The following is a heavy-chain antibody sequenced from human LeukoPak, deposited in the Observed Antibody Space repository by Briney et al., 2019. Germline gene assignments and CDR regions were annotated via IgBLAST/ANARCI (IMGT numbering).Heavy chain of an antibody. CDR1: GFTFSSYA. V-gene: IGHV3-30-3*01. J-gene: IGHJ4*02. CDR3: ASPLRGY. D-gene: IGHD2-8*01. Sequence: GGSLRLSCAASGFTFSSYAMHWVRQAPGKGLEWVAVISYDGSNKYYADSVKGRFTISRDNSKNTLYLQMNSLRAEDTAVNYCASPLRGYWGQGTLVTVSS. CDR2: ISYDGSNK.